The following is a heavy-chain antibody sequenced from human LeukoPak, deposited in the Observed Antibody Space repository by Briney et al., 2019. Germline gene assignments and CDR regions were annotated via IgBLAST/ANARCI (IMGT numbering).Heavy chain of an antibody. Sequence: GGSLRLSCVASGFTLSSYEMNWVRQAPGKGLEWVSVIYSGGGTYYAESVKGRFTISRDTSKNMLYLQMNSLRAEDTAVYYCVKDDRRYGDYGYFDHWGQGALVTVSS. CDR3: VKDDRRYGDYGYFDH. J-gene: IGHJ4*02. V-gene: IGHV3-66*01. D-gene: IGHD4-17*01. CDR2: IYSGGGT. CDR1: GFTLSSYE.